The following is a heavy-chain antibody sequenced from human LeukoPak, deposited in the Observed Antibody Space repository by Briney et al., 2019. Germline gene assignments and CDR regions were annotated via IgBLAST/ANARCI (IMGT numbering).Heavy chain of an antibody. Sequence: AGGALRLSCVASRVTFISYNMTWCRRAPGAGLEGGSSISFGGGQIFYTDSVKGRFTIFRDDSKNSLYLEMNSLRAEDTAVYFCARIVLTPPYGMDVWGQGTTVTVSS. J-gene: IGHJ6*02. CDR2: ISFGGGQI. CDR1: RVTFISYN. V-gene: IGHV3-21*01. D-gene: IGHD2/OR15-2a*01. CDR3: ARIVLTPPYGMDV.